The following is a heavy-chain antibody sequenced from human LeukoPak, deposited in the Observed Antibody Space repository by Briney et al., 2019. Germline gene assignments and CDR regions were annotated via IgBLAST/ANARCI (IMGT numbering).Heavy chain of an antibody. CDR3: ARGLDGWGGTDAFDI. J-gene: IGHJ3*02. Sequence: GGSLRLSCAASGFTFSSYSMNWVRQAPGKGLEWVSSISSSSSYIYYADSVKGRFTISRDNAKNSLYQQMNSLRAEDTAVYYCARGLDGWGGTDAFDIWGQGTMVTVSS. CDR2: ISSSSSYI. D-gene: IGHD1-1*01. V-gene: IGHV3-21*01. CDR1: GFTFSSYS.